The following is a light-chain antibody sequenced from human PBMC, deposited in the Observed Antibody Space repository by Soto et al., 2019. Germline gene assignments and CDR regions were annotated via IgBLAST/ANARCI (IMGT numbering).Light chain of an antibody. V-gene: IGKV1-27*01. Sequence: QVTQSPSSLSASVGDRVTITCRASHGISNYVAWYQQKPGKAPELLIHAASTLQSAVPSRFSGSGFGTDFTLTISSLQPEDVATYYCQKYNSPPPTFGQGTKVEIK. CDR1: HGISNY. CDR2: AAS. CDR3: QKYNSPPPT. J-gene: IGKJ1*01.